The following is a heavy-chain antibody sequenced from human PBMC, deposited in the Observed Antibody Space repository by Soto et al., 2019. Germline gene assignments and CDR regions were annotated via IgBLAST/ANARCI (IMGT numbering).Heavy chain of an antibody. CDR2: ISAYNGNT. D-gene: IGHD6-13*01. V-gene: IGHV1-18*04. CDR3: ATDFHDSSSWYTYYFDY. Sequence: ASVKVSCKASGYTFTSYGISWVRQAPGQGLEWMGWISAYNGNTIYAQKFQGRVTMTEDTSTDTAYMELSSLRSEDTAVYYCATDFHDSSSWYTYYFDYWGQGTLVTVSS. J-gene: IGHJ4*02. CDR1: GYTFTSYG.